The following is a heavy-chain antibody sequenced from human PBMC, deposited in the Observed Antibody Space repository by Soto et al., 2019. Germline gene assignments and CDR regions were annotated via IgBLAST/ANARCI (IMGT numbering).Heavy chain of an antibody. CDR1: GTSISAYY. CDR3: AREYHYEFDG. CDR2: IYSSGKT. J-gene: IGHJ4*02. Sequence: QMQLQESGPGLVKPSETLSLTCTVSGTSISAYYWTWIRQPAGKGLEWIGRIYSSGKTRYNTSLTSRVTMSVDVSKNPFSLKLSSVTAADTAVDYCAREYHYEFDGWGQGPLVTVSS. D-gene: IGHD4-17*01. V-gene: IGHV4-4*07.